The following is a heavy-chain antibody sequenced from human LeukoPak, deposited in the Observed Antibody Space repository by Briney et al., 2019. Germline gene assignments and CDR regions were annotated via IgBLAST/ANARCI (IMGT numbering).Heavy chain of an antibody. Sequence: SVKVSCRASGATFSSYTISWVRQAPGQGLEWMGRIIPILGIANYAQKFQGRVTITADKSTSTAYMELSSLRSEDTAVYYCARDQGDYGDHRYFDYWGQGTLVTVSS. J-gene: IGHJ4*02. CDR1: GATFSSYT. V-gene: IGHV1-69*04. CDR2: IIPILGIA. CDR3: ARDQGDYGDHRYFDY. D-gene: IGHD4-17*01.